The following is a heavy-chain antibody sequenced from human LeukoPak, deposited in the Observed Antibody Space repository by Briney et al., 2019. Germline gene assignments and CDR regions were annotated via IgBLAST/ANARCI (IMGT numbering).Heavy chain of an antibody. CDR1: GFTFDIFA. Sequence: HPGGSLELSCAASGFTFDIFAMSWIRQAPGRGLEWVSTISGSGGSTYYADSVKGRFTISRDNSQSKVYLQMNSLRAEDTAVYYCARDAGSWGFDPWGQGTLVTVSS. CDR2: ISGSGGST. J-gene: IGHJ5*02. CDR3: ARDAGSWGFDP. D-gene: IGHD1-26*01. V-gene: IGHV3-23*01.